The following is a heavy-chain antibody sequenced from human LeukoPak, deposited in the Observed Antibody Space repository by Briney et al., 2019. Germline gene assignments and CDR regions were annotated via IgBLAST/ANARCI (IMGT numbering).Heavy chain of an antibody. J-gene: IGHJ6*03. CDR1: GYTFTGYY. Sequence: ASVKVSCKASGYTFTGYYMHWVRQAPGQGLEWMGWISAYNGNTNYAQKLQGRVTMTTDTSTSTAYMELRSLRSDDTAVYYCARVGPVSYYDFWSGYPPYYYYYMDVWGKGTTVTVSS. V-gene: IGHV1-18*04. CDR3: ARVGPVSYYDFWSGYPPYYYYYMDV. D-gene: IGHD3-3*01. CDR2: ISAYNGNT.